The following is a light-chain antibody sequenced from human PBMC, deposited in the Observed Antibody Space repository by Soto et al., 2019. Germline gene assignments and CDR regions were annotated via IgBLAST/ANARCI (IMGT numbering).Light chain of an antibody. Sequence: EIVLTQSPGTLSLSPGERATLSCRASQSVSSSYLAWYQQKPGQAPRLLIYGASSRATGIPDRFSGSGSGTDFTLTISRLEPEDLAVYYCQQYGSRRYTFGQGTKLEIK. J-gene: IGKJ2*01. CDR1: QSVSSSY. CDR3: QQYGSRRYT. V-gene: IGKV3-20*01. CDR2: GAS.